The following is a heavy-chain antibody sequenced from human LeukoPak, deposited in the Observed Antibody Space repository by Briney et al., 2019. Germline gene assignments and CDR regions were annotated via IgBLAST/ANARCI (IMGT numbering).Heavy chain of an antibody. Sequence: SGTLSLTCAVSGGSISSSNWWSWVRPPPGKGLEWIGEIYHSGSTNYNPSLKSRVAISVDKSENHISLKLTSVTAADTAVYYCAREGGPYRPLDYSGQGTLVTVAS. V-gene: IGHV4-4*02. J-gene: IGHJ4*02. CDR2: IYHSGST. CDR3: AREGGPYRPLDY. CDR1: GGSISSSNW.